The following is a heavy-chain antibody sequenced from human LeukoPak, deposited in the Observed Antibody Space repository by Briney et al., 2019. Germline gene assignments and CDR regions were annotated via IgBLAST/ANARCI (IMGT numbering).Heavy chain of an antibody. J-gene: IGHJ4*02. V-gene: IGHV4-38-2*01. CDR1: GYSIRTGYY. Sequence: KPSETLSLTCDVSGYSIRTGYYWGWVRQPPGKDLEWIGSVYHSGSTYYNPSLQSRVNILVDTSKNQFSLSLTSVTAADTAVYYCARQAKFRGQRDYWGQGTLVTVSS. CDR2: VYHSGST. D-gene: IGHD1-26*01. CDR3: ARQAKFRGQRDY.